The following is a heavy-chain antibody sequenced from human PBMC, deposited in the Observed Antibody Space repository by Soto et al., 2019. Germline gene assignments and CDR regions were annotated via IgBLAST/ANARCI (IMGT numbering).Heavy chain of an antibody. V-gene: IGHV4-30-4*01. CDR2: IHDRGNT. D-gene: IGHD4-17*01. J-gene: IGHJ5*02. Sequence: VQLQESGPGLVTPSQTLSLTCTVFGGSVSIGDYLWSWIRQRPGKGLEWIGYIHDRGNTYYNPSLKSRVTISLDTSKTQFSLKVTSMTAADTAVYFCARARGGDSGDYASLFDRWGQGNLVTVSS. CDR3: ARARGGDSGDYASLFDR. CDR1: GGSVSIGDYL.